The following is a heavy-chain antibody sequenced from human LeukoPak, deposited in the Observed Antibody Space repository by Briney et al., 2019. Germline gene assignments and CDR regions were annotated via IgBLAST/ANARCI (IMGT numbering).Heavy chain of an antibody. J-gene: IGHJ4*02. V-gene: IGHV3-7*05. CDR2: IKEDGSEK. CDR3: ARVGFSSGWFAFDY. D-gene: IGHD6-19*01. Sequence: GGSLKLSCAASGLTLSSYWMSWVRQAPGKGLEWVANIKEDGSEKYYGDSVKGRFTISRDTSKNTLYLQMNSLRAEDTALYYCARVGFSSGWFAFDYWGQGTLVTVSS. CDR1: GLTLSSYW.